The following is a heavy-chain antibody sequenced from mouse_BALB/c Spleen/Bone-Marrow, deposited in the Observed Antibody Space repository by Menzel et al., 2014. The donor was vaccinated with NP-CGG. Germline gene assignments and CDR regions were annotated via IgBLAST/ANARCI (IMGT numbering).Heavy chain of an antibody. CDR2: INPDSSTI. CDR1: GFDFSRYW. Sequence: EVQLQQSGGGLVQPGGSLKLPCAASGFDFSRYWMSWVRQAPGKGLEWIGEINPDSSTINYTPSLKDKFIISRDNAKDTLYLQMSKVRSEDTALYYCARQGYYGYSDYWGQGTTLTVSS. CDR3: ARQGYYGYSDY. D-gene: IGHD1-2*01. V-gene: IGHV4-1*02. J-gene: IGHJ2*01.